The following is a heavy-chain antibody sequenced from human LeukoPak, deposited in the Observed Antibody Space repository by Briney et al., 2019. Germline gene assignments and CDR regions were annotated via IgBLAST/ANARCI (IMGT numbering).Heavy chain of an antibody. CDR3: ARAEEDYGSGSSEYNWFDP. Sequence: ASVKVSCKASGYTFTGYNMHCVRQAPGQGLEWMRWITPNSGGTNYAQKFQGRVTMTRETSISTGYMELSRLRSDDTAVYYCARAEEDYGSGSSEYNWFDPWGQGTLVTVSS. J-gene: IGHJ5*02. V-gene: IGHV1-2*02. CDR2: ITPNSGGT. D-gene: IGHD3-10*01. CDR1: GYTFTGYN.